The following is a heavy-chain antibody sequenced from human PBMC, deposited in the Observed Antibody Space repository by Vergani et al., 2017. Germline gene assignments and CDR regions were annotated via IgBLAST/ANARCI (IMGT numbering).Heavy chain of an antibody. Sequence: QVQLVESGGGVIQPGRSLRLSCAASGFTFSSYAMHWVRQAPGKGLEWVAVISYDGSNKYYADSVKGRFTISRDNSKNTLYLQMNSLRAEDTAVYYCARDETAAAGTDYWGQGTLVTVSS. CDR3: ARDETAAAGTDY. D-gene: IGHD6-13*01. CDR1: GFTFSSYA. CDR2: ISYDGSNK. J-gene: IGHJ4*02. V-gene: IGHV3-30-3*01.